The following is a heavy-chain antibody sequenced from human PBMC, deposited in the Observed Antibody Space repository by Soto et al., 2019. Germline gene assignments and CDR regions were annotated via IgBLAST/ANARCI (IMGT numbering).Heavy chain of an antibody. J-gene: IGHJ4*02. V-gene: IGHV3-33*01. D-gene: IGHD2-15*01. CDR2: IWYDGSNK. CDR1: GFTFSSYG. Sequence: QVQLVESGGGVVQPGRSLRLSCAASGFTFSSYGMHWVRQAPGKGLEWVAVIWYDGSNKYYADSVKGRFTISRDNSKNTLYLQMNSLRAEDTAVYYCARDYLVIPRRVIDYWGQGTLVTVSS. CDR3: ARDYLVIPRRVIDY.